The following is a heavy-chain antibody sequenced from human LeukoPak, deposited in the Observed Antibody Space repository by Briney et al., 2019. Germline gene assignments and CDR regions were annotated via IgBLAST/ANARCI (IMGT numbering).Heavy chain of an antibody. CDR3: AKDVYDSSGYHWFDP. J-gene: IGHJ5*02. Sequence: HPGGSLRLSCAASGFTFSSYAMLWVRQTPGKGLEYVSTISSNGGSTYYANSVKGRFTISRDNSKNTLYLQMNSLRAEDTAVYYCAKDVYDSSGYHWFDPWGQGTLVTVSS. CDR1: GFTFSSYA. V-gene: IGHV3-64*01. CDR2: ISSNGGST. D-gene: IGHD3-22*01.